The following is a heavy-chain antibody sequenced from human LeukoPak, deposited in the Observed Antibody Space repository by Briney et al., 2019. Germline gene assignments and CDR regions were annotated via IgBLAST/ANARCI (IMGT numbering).Heavy chain of an antibody. D-gene: IGHD6-19*01. Sequence: GGSLRLSCEASGFTFNTYAIYWVRQAPGKGLEWVSGICGSGGCTYYADSVKGRFTISRDNSKNTVYLQMNSLTADDTAVYYCAKTTVGYSSGRYPGWPADCWGRGTLVTVSP. CDR2: ICGSGGCT. V-gene: IGHV3-23*01. J-gene: IGHJ4*02. CDR1: GFTFNTYA. CDR3: AKTTVGYSSGRYPGWPADC.